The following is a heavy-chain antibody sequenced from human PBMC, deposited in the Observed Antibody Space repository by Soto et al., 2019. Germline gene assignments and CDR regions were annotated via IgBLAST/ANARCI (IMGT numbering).Heavy chain of an antibody. V-gene: IGHV3-21*01. CDR3: ARETGTTGLYFDY. CDR2: ISSSSSYI. J-gene: IGHJ4*02. Sequence: GGSLRLSCAASGFTFSSYSMNWVRQAPGKGLEWVSSISSSSSYIYYADSVKGRFTISRDNAKNSLYLQMNSLRAEDTAVYYCARETGTTGLYFDYWGQGTLVTVSS. D-gene: IGHD1-1*01. CDR1: GFTFSSYS.